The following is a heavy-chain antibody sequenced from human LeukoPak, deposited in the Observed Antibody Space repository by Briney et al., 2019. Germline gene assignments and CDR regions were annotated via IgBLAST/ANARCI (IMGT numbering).Heavy chain of an antibody. Sequence: GGSLRLSCAASGFTFSSYAMSWVRQAPGKGLEWVSAISGSGGSTYYADSVKGRFTISRDNSKNTLYLQMNSLRAEDTAVYYCTRRGAASDAFDIWGQGTMVTVSS. CDR3: TRRGAASDAFDI. D-gene: IGHD3-16*01. V-gene: IGHV3-23*01. J-gene: IGHJ3*02. CDR1: GFTFSSYA. CDR2: ISGSGGST.